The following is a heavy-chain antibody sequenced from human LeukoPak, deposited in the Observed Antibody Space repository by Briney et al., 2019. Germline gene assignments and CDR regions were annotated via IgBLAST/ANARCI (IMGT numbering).Heavy chain of an antibody. Sequence: KSSETLSLTCTVSGGSISSGSYYWSWIRQPAGKGLEWIGRIYTSGSTNYNPSLKSRVTISVDTSKNQFSLKLSSVTAADTAVYYCARVTGYMIEDYFDYWGQGILVTVSS. D-gene: IGHD3-22*01. V-gene: IGHV4-61*02. J-gene: IGHJ4*02. CDR2: IYTSGST. CDR3: ARVTGYMIEDYFDY. CDR1: GGSISSGSYY.